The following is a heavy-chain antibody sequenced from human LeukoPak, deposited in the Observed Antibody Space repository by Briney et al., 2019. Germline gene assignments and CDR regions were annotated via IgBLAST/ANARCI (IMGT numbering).Heavy chain of an antibody. D-gene: IGHD3-22*01. CDR3: ARDPPYYYDSSGYYTDY. V-gene: IGHV1-69*13. J-gene: IGHJ4*02. Sequence: SVKVSCKASGGTFSSYAISWVRQAPGQGLEWMGGIIPIFGTANYAQKFQGRVTITAGESTSTAYMELSSLRSEDTAVYYCARDPPYYYDSSGYYTDYWGQGTLVTVSS. CDR2: IIPIFGTA. CDR1: GGTFSSYA.